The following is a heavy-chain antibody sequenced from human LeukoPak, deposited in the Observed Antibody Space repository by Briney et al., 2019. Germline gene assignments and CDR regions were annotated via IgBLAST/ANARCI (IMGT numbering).Heavy chain of an antibody. CDR3: ARHSVITSRIAARILDY. J-gene: IGHJ4*02. Sequence: EESLKISCKGSGYSFTSYWIGWVRQMPGKGLEWMGIIYPGDSDTRYSPSFQGQVTISADKSISTAYLQWSSLKASDTAMYYCARHSVITSRIAARILDYWGQGTLVTVSS. D-gene: IGHD6-6*01. CDR1: GYSFTSYW. V-gene: IGHV5-51*01. CDR2: IYPGDSDT.